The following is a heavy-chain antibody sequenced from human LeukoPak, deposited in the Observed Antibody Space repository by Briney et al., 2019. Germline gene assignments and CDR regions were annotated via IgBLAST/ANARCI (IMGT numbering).Heavy chain of an antibody. CDR2: INPSGGST. CDR1: GYTFTSYY. J-gene: IGHJ4*02. Sequence: ASVKVSCKASGYTFTSYYMHWVRQTPGQGLEWRGIINPSGGSTSYAQKFQGRVTMTRDTSTSTVYMELSSLRSEDTAVYYCAREQDCTNGVCYGHFDYWGQGTLVTVSS. D-gene: IGHD2-8*01. CDR3: AREQDCTNGVCYGHFDY. V-gene: IGHV1-46*01.